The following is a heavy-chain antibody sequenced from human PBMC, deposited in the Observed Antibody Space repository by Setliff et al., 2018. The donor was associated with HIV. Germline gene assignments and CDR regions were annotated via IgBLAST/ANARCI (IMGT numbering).Heavy chain of an antibody. Sequence: SVKVSCKASGGTFSRHAISWVRQAPGQGLEWVGGIIPIFGTANYAQKFQGRVTITADESTTTAYMELSSLRSEDTAVYYCARDQISAYSYGGEVYYYYMDVWGKGTTVTVSS. CDR3: ARDQISAYSYGGEVYYYYMDV. CDR2: IIPIFGTA. J-gene: IGHJ6*03. V-gene: IGHV1-69*13. CDR1: GGTFSRHA. D-gene: IGHD5-18*01.